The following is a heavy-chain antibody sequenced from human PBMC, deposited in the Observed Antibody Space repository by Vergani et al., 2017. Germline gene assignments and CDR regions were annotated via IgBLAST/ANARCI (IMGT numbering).Heavy chain of an antibody. CDR2: ISDNGGTT. D-gene: IGHD5-12*01. Sequence: EVDLVESGGGLAQPGGSLRLSCAASGFTFRNYAMTWVRQAPGKGLEWVSIISDNGGTTYYADSVKGRFTISRDNAKNSLFLEMNSLRFEDTAVYFCTKGSVYYHDSAGHGYDPYTGFDLWGQGTLVTVSS. CDR1: GFTFRNYA. CDR3: TKGSVYYHDSAGHGYDPYTGFDL. V-gene: IGHV3-23*04. J-gene: IGHJ3*01.